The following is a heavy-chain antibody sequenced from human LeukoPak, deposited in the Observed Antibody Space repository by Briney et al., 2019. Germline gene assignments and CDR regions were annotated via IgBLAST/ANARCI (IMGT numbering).Heavy chain of an antibody. CDR1: DYSINSDYY. V-gene: IGHV4-38-2*02. Sequence: SGTLSLTCLVSDYSINSDYYCGWIRQPPGKGLEWIVTVYLSGAHSYKPSLRTRLTILEDTSKNQFSLKLRAVTAGDTALNYCARDYSRGTFDIWGQGTMVTVSS. CDR3: ARDYSRGTFDI. J-gene: IGHJ3*02. CDR2: VYLSGAH. D-gene: IGHD1-26*01.